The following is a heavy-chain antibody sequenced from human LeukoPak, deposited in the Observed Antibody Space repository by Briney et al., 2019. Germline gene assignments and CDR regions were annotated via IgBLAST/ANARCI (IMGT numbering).Heavy chain of an antibody. Sequence: GGSLRLSCAASGFSFSVYWMHWVRQAPGKGLVWVSRISGDGSSTAYADSVKGRFTISRDNAKNTLNLQMSSLRVEDTAVYYCASSLNPEGNWFDPWGQEPWSPSPQ. CDR3: ASSLNPEGNWFDP. D-gene: IGHD1-14*01. J-gene: IGHJ5*02. V-gene: IGHV3-74*01. CDR1: GFSFSVYW. CDR2: ISGDGSST.